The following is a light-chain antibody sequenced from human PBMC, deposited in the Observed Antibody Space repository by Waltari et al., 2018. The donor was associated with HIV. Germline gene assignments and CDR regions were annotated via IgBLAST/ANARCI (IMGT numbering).Light chain of an antibody. CDR1: QSVGGN. Sequence: EIVMTQSPDTLSVSPGDRATLSCRASQSVGGNWAWYQVRPGQTPSLLIYGATSRTTGFPARFSGRGSGTEFTLTISGLQSEDFAIYYCQQYNELPQTFGQGTRV. CDR3: QQYNELPQT. V-gene: IGKV3-15*01. J-gene: IGKJ1*01. CDR2: GAT.